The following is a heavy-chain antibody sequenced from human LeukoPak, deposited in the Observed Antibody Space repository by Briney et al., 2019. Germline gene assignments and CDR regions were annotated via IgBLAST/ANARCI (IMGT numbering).Heavy chain of an antibody. J-gene: IGHJ6*02. CDR3: ARGHYDFWSGYQFYGMDV. V-gene: IGHV4-59*01. CDR1: GGSISSYY. D-gene: IGHD3-3*01. Sequence: PSETLSLTCTVSGGSISSYYWSWIRQPPGKGLEWIGYIYYSGSTNYNPSLKSRVTISVDTSKNQFSLKLSSVTAADTAVYYCARGHYDFWSGYQFYGMDVWGQGTTVTVSS. CDR2: IYYSGST.